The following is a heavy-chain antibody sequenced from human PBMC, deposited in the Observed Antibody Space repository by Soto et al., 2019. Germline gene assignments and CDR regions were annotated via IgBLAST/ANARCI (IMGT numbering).Heavy chain of an antibody. J-gene: IGHJ4*02. V-gene: IGHV4-39*07. Sequence: SETLSLTCTVSGGSISSSSYYWGWIRQPPGKGLEWIGTIYYSVSTYYNPSLQSRVTISVDTSKNQFSLKLSSVTAADTAVYYCARGSTVAAILFDYWGQGTLVTVSS. CDR1: GGSISSSSYY. CDR3: ARGSTVAAILFDY. CDR2: IYYSVST. D-gene: IGHD2-15*01.